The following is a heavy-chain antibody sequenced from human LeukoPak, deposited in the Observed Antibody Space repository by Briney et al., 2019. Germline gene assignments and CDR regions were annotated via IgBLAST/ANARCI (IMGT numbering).Heavy chain of an antibody. D-gene: IGHD2-15*01. J-gene: IGHJ5*02. CDR2: INPDSGGT. CDR3: ARGVAISARWFDP. CDR1: GYTFSGFY. V-gene: IGHV1-2*02. Sequence: ASVKASCKASGYTFSGFYIYWLRQAPGQGLECLGWINPDSGGTNYAQKFQGRVTMTRDTSITTAYMELSSLRSDDTAVYYCARGVAISARWFDPWGQGTLVTVSS.